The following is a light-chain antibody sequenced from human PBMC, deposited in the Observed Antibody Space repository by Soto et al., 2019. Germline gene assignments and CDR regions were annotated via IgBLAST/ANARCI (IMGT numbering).Light chain of an antibody. CDR1: QSVSNNY. J-gene: IGKJ2*01. V-gene: IGKV3-20*01. CDR2: GSS. Sequence: EVVLTQSPGTLSLSPGERATLSCRASQSVSNNYLAWYQQKPGQGPRLLIFGSSDRATAIPDRFSGSGSGTDFTLTISRLEPEDFAVYYCQQYGSPPPYTFGQGTKLEIK. CDR3: QQYGSPPPYT.